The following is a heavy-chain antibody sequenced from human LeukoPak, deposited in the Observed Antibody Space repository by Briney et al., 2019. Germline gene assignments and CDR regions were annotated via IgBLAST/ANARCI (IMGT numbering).Heavy chain of an antibody. CDR2: ISSGSTTI. CDR1: GFTLSSYS. Sequence: GGSLRLSCATSGFTLSSYSMNWVRQAPGKGPEWVSYISSGSTTIYYADSVKGRFTISRDNAKNSLYLQMNSLRAEDTAVYYCARNVEQWLVRVYYFYYWGQGTLVTVSS. V-gene: IGHV3-48*01. J-gene: IGHJ4*02. D-gene: IGHD6-19*01. CDR3: ARNVEQWLVRVYYFYY.